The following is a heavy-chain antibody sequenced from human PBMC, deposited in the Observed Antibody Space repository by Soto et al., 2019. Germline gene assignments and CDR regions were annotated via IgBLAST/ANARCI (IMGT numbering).Heavy chain of an antibody. J-gene: IGHJ4*01. CDR1: NGSMRNFY. D-gene: IGHD2-2*01. CDR2: IFHSGNA. V-gene: IGHV4-59*01. CDR3: ARAHAPTLPFDY. Sequence: SETLSLTCTVSNGSMRNFYWSWIRQPPGNRLEWIVFIFHSGNAKYNPSLKSRFTISIDTSKSQFPLILYSVTSADTAVYFCARAHAPTLPFDYWGLGTLVTVSS.